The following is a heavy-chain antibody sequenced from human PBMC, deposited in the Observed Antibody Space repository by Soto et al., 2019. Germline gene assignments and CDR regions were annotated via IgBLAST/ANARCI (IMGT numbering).Heavy chain of an antibody. CDR3: ARDCLYDSSGYHNYYYYGMDV. CDR1: GYTFTSYA. CDR2: INAGNGNT. D-gene: IGHD3-22*01. V-gene: IGHV1-3*01. J-gene: IGHJ6*02. Sequence: GASVKVSCKASGYTFTSYAMHWVRQAPGRRLEWMGWINAGNGNTKYSQKFQGRVTITRDTSASTAYMELSSLRSEDTAVYYCARDCLYDSSGYHNYYYYGMDVWGQGTTVTVSS.